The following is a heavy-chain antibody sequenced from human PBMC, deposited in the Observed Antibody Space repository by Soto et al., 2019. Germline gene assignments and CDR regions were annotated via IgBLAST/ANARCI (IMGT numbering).Heavy chain of an antibody. CDR2: IIPIFGTA. D-gene: IGHD6-6*01. V-gene: IGHV1-69*01. CDR1: GGTFSSYA. CDR3: ASQSPIYIAARLGEPPSFDY. J-gene: IGHJ4*02. Sequence: QVQLVQSGAEVKKPGSSVKVSCKASGGTFSSYAISWVRQAPGQGLEWMGGIIPIFGTANYAQKFQGRVTITADESTSTAYMELSSLRSEDTAVYYCASQSPIYIAARLGEPPSFDYWGQGTLVTVSS.